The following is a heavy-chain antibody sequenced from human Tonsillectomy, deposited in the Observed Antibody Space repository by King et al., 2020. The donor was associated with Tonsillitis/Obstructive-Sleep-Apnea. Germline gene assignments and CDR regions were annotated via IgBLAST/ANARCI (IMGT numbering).Heavy chain of an antibody. Sequence: VQLVESGAEVKEPGESLRISCKGSGYSFTNYWITWVRQMPGKGLEWMGRIDPSDSYTNYSPSFQGHVTISADKSISTAYLQWSSLKASDTAIYYCARLNYYNSSSFDYWGQGTLVTVSS. CDR2: IDPSDSYT. CDR3: ARLNYYNSSSFDY. V-gene: IGHV5-10-1*03. D-gene: IGHD3-22*01. J-gene: IGHJ4*02. CDR1: GYSFTNYW.